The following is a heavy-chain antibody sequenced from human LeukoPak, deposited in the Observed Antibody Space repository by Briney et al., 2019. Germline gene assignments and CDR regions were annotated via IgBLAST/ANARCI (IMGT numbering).Heavy chain of an antibody. D-gene: IGHD1-1*01. CDR2: IIPIFGTS. CDR3: AREIRRDAFDI. CDR1: GGTFSSY. V-gene: IGHV1-69*01. J-gene: IGHJ3*02. Sequence: SVKVSCKASGGTFSSYISWVRQAPGQGLEWMGGIIPIFGTSNHAQKFQGRVTITADESTSTAYMGLSSLRSEDTAVYYCAREIRRDAFDIWGRGTMVTVSS.